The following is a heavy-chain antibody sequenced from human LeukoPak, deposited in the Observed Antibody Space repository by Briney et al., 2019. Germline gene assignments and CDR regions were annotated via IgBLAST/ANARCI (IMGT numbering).Heavy chain of an antibody. V-gene: IGHV4-59*08. J-gene: IGHJ4*02. CDR2: IHYSGGS. CDR1: GASISNFY. CDR3: ARYDPNSPTYFDS. Sequence: SESLSLTCSVSGASISNFYWSWTRQPRGRGLEWIAYIHYSGGSKYNPSLKNRVTMSLDTSKNQFSLKLTSVTAADTAVYYCARYDPNSPTYFDSWGQGTLATVTS. D-gene: IGHD3-3*01.